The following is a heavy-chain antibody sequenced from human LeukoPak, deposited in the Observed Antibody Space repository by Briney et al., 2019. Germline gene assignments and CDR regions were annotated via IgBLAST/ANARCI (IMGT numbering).Heavy chain of an antibody. V-gene: IGHV1-3*03. J-gene: IGHJ4*02. CDR1: GYTFTSYA. CDR2: INAGNGNT. D-gene: IGHD3-9*01. Sequence: ASVKVSCKASGYTFTSYAMHWVRQAPGQRLEWMGWINAGNGNTKYSQEFQGRVTITRDTSASTAYMELSSLRSEDMAVYYCARATILTGYPVFDYWGQGTLVTVSS. CDR3: ARATILTGYPVFDY.